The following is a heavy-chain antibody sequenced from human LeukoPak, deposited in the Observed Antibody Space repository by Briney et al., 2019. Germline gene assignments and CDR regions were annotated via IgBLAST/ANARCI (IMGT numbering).Heavy chain of an antibody. V-gene: IGHV3-23*01. CDR1: GFTFSSYA. Sequence: GGSLRLSCAASGFTFSSYAMSWVRQAPGKGLEWVSAISGSGGSTYYADSVKGRFTISRDNSRNTLDLQMNSLGPEDTAVYYCARDLSYYGMDVWGQGTTVTVSS. J-gene: IGHJ6*02. CDR2: ISGSGGST. CDR3: ARDLSYYGMDV.